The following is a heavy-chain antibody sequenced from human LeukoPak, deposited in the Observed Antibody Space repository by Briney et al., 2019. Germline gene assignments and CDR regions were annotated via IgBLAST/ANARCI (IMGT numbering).Heavy chain of an antibody. V-gene: IGHV4-38-2*02. J-gene: IGHJ1*01. CDR1: GYSISSGYY. Sequence: SETLSLTCTVSGYSISSGYYWGWIRQPPGKGLEWIGSIYHSGSTYYNPSLKSRVTISVDTSKNQFSLKLSSVTAADTAVYYCARHVAAAGTLKNWGQGTLVTVSS. D-gene: IGHD6-13*01. CDR2: IYHSGST. CDR3: ARHVAAAGTLKN.